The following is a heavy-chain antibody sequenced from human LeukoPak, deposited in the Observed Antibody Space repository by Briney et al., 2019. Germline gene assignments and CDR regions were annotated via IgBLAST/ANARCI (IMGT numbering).Heavy chain of an antibody. CDR3: ARDNRGKQQLVPLRWFDP. V-gene: IGHV1-69*05. Sequence: SVKVSCKASGGTFSSYAISWVRHAPGQGLEWMGGIIPIFGTANYAQKFQGRVTITTDESTSTAYMELSSLRSEDTAVYYCARDNRGKQQLVPLRWFDPWGQGTLVTVSS. CDR1: GGTFSSYA. D-gene: IGHD6-13*01. J-gene: IGHJ5*02. CDR2: IIPIFGTA.